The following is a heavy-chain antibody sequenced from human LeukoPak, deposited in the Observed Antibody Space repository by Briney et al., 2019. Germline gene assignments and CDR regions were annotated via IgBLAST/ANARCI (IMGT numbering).Heavy chain of an antibody. J-gene: IGHJ4*02. Sequence: GGSLRLSCAASGFTFSSYSMNWVRQAPGKGLEWVSSISSSSSYIYYADSVKGRFTISRDNAKNSLYLQMNSLRAEDTAVYYCARDLGHYPKWYFDYWGQGTLVTVSS. CDR3: ARDLGHYPKWYFDY. D-gene: IGHD1-26*01. CDR2: ISSSSSYI. V-gene: IGHV3-21*01. CDR1: GFTFSSYS.